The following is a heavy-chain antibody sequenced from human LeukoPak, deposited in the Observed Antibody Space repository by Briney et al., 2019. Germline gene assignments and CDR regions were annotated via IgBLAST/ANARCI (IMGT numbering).Heavy chain of an antibody. CDR2: ISGSGGST. Sequence: GGSLRLSCAASGFTFSSYAMSWVRQAPGKGLEWVSAISGSGGSTYYADSVKGRFTISRDNSKNTLYLQMNGLRAEDTAVYYCAKPTIFGVVYYWGQGTLVTVSS. CDR1: GFTFSSYA. CDR3: AKPTIFGVVYY. V-gene: IGHV3-23*01. D-gene: IGHD3-3*01. J-gene: IGHJ4*02.